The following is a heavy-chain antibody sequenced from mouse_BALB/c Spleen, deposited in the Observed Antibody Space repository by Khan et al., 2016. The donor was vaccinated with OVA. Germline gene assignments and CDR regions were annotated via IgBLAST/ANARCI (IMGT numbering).Heavy chain of an antibody. CDR1: GYSITSDYA. CDR3: ARDGSRYNYAMDY. Sequence: EVQLVESGPGLVKPSQSLSLTCTVTGYSITSDYAWNWIRQFPGNKLEWMGYISSSGSTNYNPALKSRISITRDTSTNQFFLQLNSVTTEDTATYYCARDGSRYNYAMDYWGQGPQSPSPQ. CDR2: ISSSGST. D-gene: IGHD2-3*01. J-gene: IGHJ4*01. V-gene: IGHV3-2*02.